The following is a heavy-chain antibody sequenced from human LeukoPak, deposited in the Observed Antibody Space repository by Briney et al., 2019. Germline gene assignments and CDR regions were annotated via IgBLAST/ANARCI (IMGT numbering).Heavy chain of an antibody. J-gene: IGHJ4*02. CDR1: GFTFSSYA. CDR3: ARDQWLDY. D-gene: IGHD6-19*01. Sequence: PGGPLRLSCAASGFTFSSYAMHWVRQAPGKGLEWVAVISYDGSNKYYADSVKGRFTISRDNSKNTLYLQMNSLRAEDTAVYYCARDQWLDYWGQGTLVTVSS. CDR2: ISYDGSNK. V-gene: IGHV3-30-3*01.